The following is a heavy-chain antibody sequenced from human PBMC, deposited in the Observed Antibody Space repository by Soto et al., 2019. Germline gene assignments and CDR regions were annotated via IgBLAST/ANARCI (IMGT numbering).Heavy chain of an antibody. CDR2: ISTYNGNT. V-gene: IGHV1-18*01. Sequence: QGQLVQSGAEVKKPGASVKVSCKASGYNFITYGLTWVRQAPGQGLEWMGWISTYNGNTKYTQNLQGRVTMTTDTSTGTAYIELSSLRSDDTAVYYCARRRSAWYDHDAFDIWGQGTMVTVSS. CDR3: ARRRSAWYDHDAFDI. J-gene: IGHJ3*02. D-gene: IGHD6-13*01. CDR1: GYNFITYG.